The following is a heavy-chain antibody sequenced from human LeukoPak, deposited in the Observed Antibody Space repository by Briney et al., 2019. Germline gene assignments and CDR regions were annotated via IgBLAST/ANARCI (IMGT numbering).Heavy chain of an antibody. V-gene: IGHV1-69*01. CDR2: IIPIFGTA. D-gene: IGHD3-10*01. CDR1: GGTFSSYA. CDR3: AREYLSGGWFGEFTLDY. Sequence: SVKVSCQGSGGTFSSYAISWVRHTHGQGLEWLGGIIPIFGTANYAQKFQGRVTNTADESTSTAYMELSSLRSEDTAVYYCAREYLSGGWFGEFTLDYWGQGTLVTVSS. J-gene: IGHJ4*02.